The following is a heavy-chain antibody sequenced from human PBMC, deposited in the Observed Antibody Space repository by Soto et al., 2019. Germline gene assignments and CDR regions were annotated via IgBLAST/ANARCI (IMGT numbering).Heavy chain of an antibody. Sequence: EVQVLESGGDLAQPGGSLRLSCAASGFSFSSYAMSWVRQSAGKGLEWVSSISRSGNSTYSADSVRGRFTISRDNSKNTLYLQVYSLRAEDTAVYYCAKDAKILDWLPTSYYYDFWGRGALVTVSS. CDR3: AKDAKILDWLPTSYYYDF. V-gene: IGHV3-23*01. CDR1: GFSFSSYA. D-gene: IGHD3-9*01. CDR2: ISRSGNST. J-gene: IGHJ4*02.